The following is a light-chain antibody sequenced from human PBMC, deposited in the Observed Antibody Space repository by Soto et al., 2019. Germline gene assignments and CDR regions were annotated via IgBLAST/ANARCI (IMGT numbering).Light chain of an antibody. CDR2: GAS. CDR3: QQYNNWPLMYT. J-gene: IGKJ2*01. CDR1: QSVSSN. Sequence: EIVMTQSPATLSVSPGERATLSCRASQSVSSNLAWYQQKPGQAPRLLIYGASTRATGIPARFSGSGSGTEFTLTISRLQSEDFAVYYCQQYNNWPLMYTFGPGTKLEIK. V-gene: IGKV3-15*01.